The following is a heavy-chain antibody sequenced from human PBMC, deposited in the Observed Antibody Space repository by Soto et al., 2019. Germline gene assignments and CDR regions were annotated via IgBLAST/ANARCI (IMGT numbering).Heavy chain of an antibody. CDR3: ARLPRYDFWT. J-gene: IGHJ5*02. CDR1: GGSISVNNYY. V-gene: IGHV4-39*01. D-gene: IGHD3-3*01. CDR2: LYYSGST. Sequence: QLQLQESGPGLVKPSETLSLTCTVSGGSISVNNYYWGWIRQTPGKGLEWIGNLYYSGSTYYNPSLKSRLTMSVDTSRSQFSLNLNSVTAADTAVYYCARLPRYDFWTWGQGTLVTVSS.